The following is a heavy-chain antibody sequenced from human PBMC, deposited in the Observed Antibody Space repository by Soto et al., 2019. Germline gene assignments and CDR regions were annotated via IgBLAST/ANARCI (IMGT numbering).Heavy chain of an antibody. Sequence: SETLSLTCTVSGGSISGYFWSWIRQPPGKGLEWIGYSYYSGSTNYNPSLRSRVTISVDTSKNQFSLKLSSVTAADTAVYYCARDYDSGSYYNWFDPWGQGTLVTVSS. D-gene: IGHD3-10*01. CDR1: GGSISGYF. CDR3: ARDYDSGSYYNWFDP. CDR2: SYYSGST. V-gene: IGHV4-59*01. J-gene: IGHJ5*02.